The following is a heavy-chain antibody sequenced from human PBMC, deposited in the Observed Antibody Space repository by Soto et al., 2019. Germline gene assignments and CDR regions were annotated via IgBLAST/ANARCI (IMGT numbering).Heavy chain of an antibody. CDR1: GFTFSGSA. Sequence: GGSLRLSCAASGFTFSGSAMHWVRQASGKGLEWVGRIRSKANSYATAYAASVKGRFTISRDDSKNTAYLQMNSLKTEDTAVYYCTNEPSRLGYCSGGSCYHEAYDYWGQGTLVTVSS. D-gene: IGHD2-15*01. CDR3: TNEPSRLGYCSGGSCYHEAYDY. CDR2: IRSKANSYAT. V-gene: IGHV3-73*01. J-gene: IGHJ4*02.